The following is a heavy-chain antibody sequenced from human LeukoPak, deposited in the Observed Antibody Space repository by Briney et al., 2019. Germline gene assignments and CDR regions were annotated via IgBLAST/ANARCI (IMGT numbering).Heavy chain of an antibody. CDR2: INHFGST. J-gene: IGHJ4*02. D-gene: IGHD6-13*01. CDR1: GGSFSGYY. Sequence: PSETLSLTCXXXGGSFSGYYWXWIRQPPGKGLEWIGQINHFGSTSYKPSLKSRVTISVDTSKDQLSLKLTSVTAADTAIYYCARGLPLGYSGSWYGYWGQGTLVTVSS. V-gene: IGHV4-34*01. CDR3: ARGLPLGYSGSWYGY.